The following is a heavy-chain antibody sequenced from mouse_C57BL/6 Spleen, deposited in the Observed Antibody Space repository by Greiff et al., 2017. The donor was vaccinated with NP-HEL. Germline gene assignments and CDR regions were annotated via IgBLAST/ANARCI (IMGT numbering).Heavy chain of an antibody. D-gene: IGHD4-1*01. Sequence: QVQLQQSGAELVRPGTSVKMSCKASGYTFTNYWIGWAKQRPGHGLEWIGDIYPGGGYTNYNEKFKGKATLTADKSSSTAYMQFSSLTSEDSAIYYCARATGYYFDYWGQGTTLTVSS. V-gene: IGHV1-63*01. CDR2: IYPGGGYT. CDR3: ARATGYYFDY. J-gene: IGHJ2*01. CDR1: GYTFTNYW.